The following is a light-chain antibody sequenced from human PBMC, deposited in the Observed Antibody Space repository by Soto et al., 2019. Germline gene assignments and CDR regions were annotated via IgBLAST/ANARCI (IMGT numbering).Light chain of an antibody. CDR3: SSYTTSSTYV. CDR2: DVS. V-gene: IGLV2-14*01. J-gene: IGLJ1*01. Sequence: QSVLTQPASVSGSPGQSITISCTGTISDVGGYDYVSWCQQHPGKAPKLMIYDVSNRPSGVSNRFSGSKSGNTASLTISGLQADDEADYYCSSYTTSSTYVFGTGTKVTFL. CDR1: ISDVGGYDY.